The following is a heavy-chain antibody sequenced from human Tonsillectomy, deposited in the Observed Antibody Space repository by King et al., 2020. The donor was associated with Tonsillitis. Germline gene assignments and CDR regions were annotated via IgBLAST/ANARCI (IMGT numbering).Heavy chain of an antibody. V-gene: IGHV3-21*01. D-gene: IGHD4-17*01. Sequence: VQLVESGGGLVKPGVSLRLSCAASGFTFSSYSMTWVRQAPGKGLEWVSSISSSSSYIYYADSVKGRSTISRDNAKNSLYLQMNSLRAADTAVYYGARDRTPYRTTVTTTYCKYWGQGTLVTVSS. J-gene: IGHJ4*02. CDR2: ISSSSSYI. CDR3: ARDRTPYRTTVTTTYCKY. CDR1: GFTFSSYS.